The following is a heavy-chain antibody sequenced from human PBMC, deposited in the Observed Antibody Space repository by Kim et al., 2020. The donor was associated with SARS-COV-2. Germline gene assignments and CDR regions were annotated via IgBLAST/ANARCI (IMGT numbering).Heavy chain of an antibody. D-gene: IGHD6-19*01. J-gene: IGHJ4*02. V-gene: IGHV3-30*07. CDR3: ARDGYSSRLDY. Sequence: HKADSVKGRFTISKDNSKNTLYLQMNSLRAEDTAVYYCARDGYSSRLDYWGQGTLVTVSS.